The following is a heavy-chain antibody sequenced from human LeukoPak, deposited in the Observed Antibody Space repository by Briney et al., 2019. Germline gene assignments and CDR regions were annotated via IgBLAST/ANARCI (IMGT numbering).Heavy chain of an antibody. V-gene: IGHV4-59*01. CDR3: ARALSGNNGRVSFTEFDD. J-gene: IGHJ4*02. CDR1: GGSISSYY. Sequence: SETLSLTCTVSGGSISSYYWSWIRQPPGKGLEWIGYIYYSGSTNYNPSLKSRVTISVDTSKNQFSLKLSSVTAADTAVYYCARALSGNNGRVSFTEFDDWGQGTLVTVSS. D-gene: IGHD2/OR15-2a*01. CDR2: IYYSGST.